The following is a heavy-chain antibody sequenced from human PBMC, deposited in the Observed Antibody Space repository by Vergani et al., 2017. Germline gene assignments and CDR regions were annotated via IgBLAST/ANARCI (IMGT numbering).Heavy chain of an antibody. D-gene: IGHD3-10*01. V-gene: IGHV4-39*02. CDR1: GGSISSSSYY. J-gene: IGHJ5*02. Sequence: QLQLQESGPGLVKPSETLSLTCTVSGGSISSSSYYWGWIRQPPGKGLEWIGSIYYSGSTYYNPSLKSRVTISVDTSKNQFSLKLSSVTAADTAVYYCARETAYYYGSGSDPWGQGTLVTVSS. CDR3: ARETAYYYGSGSDP. CDR2: IYYSGST.